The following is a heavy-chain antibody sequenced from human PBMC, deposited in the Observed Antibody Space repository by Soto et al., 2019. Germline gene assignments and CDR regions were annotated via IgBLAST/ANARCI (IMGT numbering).Heavy chain of an antibody. CDR3: ARRKGGYYDTSGYHYYFDY. CDR2: INPNSGGP. V-gene: IGHV1-2*02. Sequence: ASVKVSCQASGYTFTGYYMHWVRQAPGQGLEWMGWINPNSGGPKSAQKFQGRVTMTRDTSISTAYMELSRLRYDDTAVYYCARRKGGYYDTSGYHYYFDYWGQGTLVTVSS. J-gene: IGHJ4*02. D-gene: IGHD3-22*01. CDR1: GYTFTGYY.